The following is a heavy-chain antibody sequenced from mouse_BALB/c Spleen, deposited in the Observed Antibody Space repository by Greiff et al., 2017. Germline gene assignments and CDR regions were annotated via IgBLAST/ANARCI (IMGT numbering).Heavy chain of an antibody. Sequence: QVQLKQSGAELARPGASVKLSCKASGYTFTSYWMQWVKQRPGQGLEWIGAIYPGDGDTRYTQKFKGKATLTADKSSSTAYMQLSSLASEDSAVYYCARFYDGYYDAMDYWGQGTSVTVSS. CDR3: ARFYDGYYDAMDY. CDR1: GYTFTSYW. D-gene: IGHD2-3*01. V-gene: IGHV1-87*01. CDR2: IYPGDGDT. J-gene: IGHJ4*01.